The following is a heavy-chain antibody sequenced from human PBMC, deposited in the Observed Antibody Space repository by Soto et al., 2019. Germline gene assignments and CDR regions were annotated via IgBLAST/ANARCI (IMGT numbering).Heavy chain of an antibody. V-gene: IGHV3-23*01. J-gene: IGHJ5*02. CDR1: GFTFSSYT. CDR2: IVGSGGST. D-gene: IGHD6-6*01. Sequence: EVQVLESGGGLVQPGGSLRLSCAASGFTFSSYTMNWVRQAPGRGLEWVSAIVGSGGSTYYADSVKGRFTISRDNSKNTLYLQMNSLRAEDTAVYYCARDLSPPRIAARPTWFDPWGQGTLVTVSS. CDR3: ARDLSPPRIAARPTWFDP.